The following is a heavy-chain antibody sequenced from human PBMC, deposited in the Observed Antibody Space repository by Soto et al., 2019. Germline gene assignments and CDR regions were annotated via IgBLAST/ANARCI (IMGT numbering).Heavy chain of an antibody. CDR1: GFTFSSYG. CDR3: AKATYSGSYFDY. D-gene: IGHD1-26*01. CDR2: ISYDGSNK. V-gene: IGHV3-30*18. Sequence: QVQLVESGGGVVQPGRSLRLSCAASGFTFSSYGMHWVRQAPGKGLEWVAVISYDGSNKYYADSVKGRFTFSRDNSKNTLDLQMNSLRPEDTAVYYCAKATYSGSYFDYWGQGTLVTVSS. J-gene: IGHJ4*02.